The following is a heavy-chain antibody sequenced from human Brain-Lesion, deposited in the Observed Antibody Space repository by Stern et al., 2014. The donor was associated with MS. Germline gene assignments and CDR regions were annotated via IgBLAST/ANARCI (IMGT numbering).Heavy chain of an antibody. J-gene: IGHJ6*02. CDR1: GYIFTGYY. V-gene: IGHV1-2*02. Sequence: QVQLMQSGAEVKKPGASVKVSCKTSGYIFTGYYIHWVRQAPGQGLEWMAWINPNTGGTKYAQKFQGRVTMSRDTSISTAYVELSSLTSDDTAVYYCARDHYLGMDVWGQGTTVTVSS. CDR3: ARDHYLGMDV. D-gene: IGHD1-26*01. CDR2: INPNTGGT.